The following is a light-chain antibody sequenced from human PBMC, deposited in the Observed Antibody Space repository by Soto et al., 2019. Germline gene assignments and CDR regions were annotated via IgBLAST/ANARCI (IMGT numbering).Light chain of an antibody. J-gene: IGKJ1*01. Sequence: EIVLTQSPGTLSLSPGERATLCCRASHSVPNNYLAWYQQKPGQAPRLLIYGASSRATGIPDRFSGSGSVTDFTLTISRLEPEDFAVYHCQQCGSSPWTFGQGTKVEVK. CDR2: GAS. CDR1: HSVPNNY. V-gene: IGKV3-20*01. CDR3: QQCGSSPWT.